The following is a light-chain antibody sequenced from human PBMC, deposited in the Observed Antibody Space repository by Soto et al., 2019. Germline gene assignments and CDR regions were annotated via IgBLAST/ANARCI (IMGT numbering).Light chain of an antibody. Sequence: QSALTQPRSVSGSPGQSVTISCTGTSSDVGGYNYVSWYQQHPGKAPKLLIYEVNKRPSGVPDRFSGSKSGNTASLTISGLQAEDDADYYCCSFAGSYTFEVFGGGTKVTVL. CDR1: SSDVGGYNY. J-gene: IGLJ2*01. V-gene: IGLV2-11*01. CDR2: EVN. CDR3: CSFAGSYTFEV.